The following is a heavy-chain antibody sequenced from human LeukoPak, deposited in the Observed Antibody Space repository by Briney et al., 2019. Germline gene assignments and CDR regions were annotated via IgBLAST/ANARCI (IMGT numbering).Heavy chain of an antibody. V-gene: IGHV3-74*01. CDR1: GFTFSDNW. J-gene: IGHJ6*04. CDR3: TRDYYYRMDV. Sequence: GGSLRLSCAASGFTFSDNWLYWVRQAPGKGLVWVSRIEGDGTGTVYVDSVKGRFTISRDNAKNTLYLQMNSLRAEDTAVYYCTRDYYYRMDVWGKGTTVTVSS. CDR2: IEGDGTGT.